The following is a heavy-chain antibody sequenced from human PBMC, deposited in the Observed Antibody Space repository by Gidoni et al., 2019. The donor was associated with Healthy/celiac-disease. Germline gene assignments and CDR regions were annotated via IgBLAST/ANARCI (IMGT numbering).Heavy chain of an antibody. J-gene: IGHJ4*02. D-gene: IGHD1-26*01. CDR2: IYPSGST. Sequence: QVQLQESGRGLVKPSQTLSLTCTVSGGSISSGSYYWSWIRQPAGKGLEWIGRIYPSGSTNYNPSLKSRVTMSVDTSKTQFSLQLSSVTAADTAVYYCARAPGSGSYGDYWGQGTLVTVSS. CDR3: ARAPGSGSYGDY. CDR1: GGSISSGSYY. V-gene: IGHV4-61*02.